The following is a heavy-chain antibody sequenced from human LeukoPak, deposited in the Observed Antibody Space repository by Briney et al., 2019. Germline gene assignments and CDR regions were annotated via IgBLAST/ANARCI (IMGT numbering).Heavy chain of an antibody. D-gene: IGHD5-18*01. CDR3: ARDSGDTAIRLPNY. V-gene: IGHV1-18*04. CDR2: ISAYNGNT. CDR1: GGTFSSYA. Sequence: ASVKVSCKAAGGTFSSYAISWVRQAPGQGLEWMGWISAYNGNTNYAQKLQGRVTMTTDTSTSTAYMELRSLRSDDTAVYYCARDSGDTAIRLPNYWGQGTLVTVSS. J-gene: IGHJ4*02.